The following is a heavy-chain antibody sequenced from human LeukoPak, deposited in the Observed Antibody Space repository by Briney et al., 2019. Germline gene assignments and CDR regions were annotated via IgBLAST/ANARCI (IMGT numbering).Heavy chain of an antibody. D-gene: IGHD5-24*01. CDR3: ARQRRDGHNAGWFDP. CDR1: GFTFSSYA. J-gene: IGHJ5*02. V-gene: IGHV3-30-3*01. Sequence: PGGSLRLSCAASGFTFSSYAMHWVRQAPGKGLEWVAVISYDGSNKYYADSVKGRFTISRDNAKNSLYLQMNSLRAEDTAVYYCARQRRDGHNAGWFDPWGQGTLVTVSS. CDR2: ISYDGSNK.